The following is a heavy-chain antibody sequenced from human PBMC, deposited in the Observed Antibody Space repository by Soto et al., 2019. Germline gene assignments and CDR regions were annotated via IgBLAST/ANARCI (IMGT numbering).Heavy chain of an antibody. CDR2: INPSGGST. V-gene: IGHV1-46*01. CDR3: ARVRRSSGYYYGY. Sequence: ASVKVYFKAYGYPFTSYYMHWVRQAPGQGLEWIGIINPSGGSTSYAQKFQGRVTMTRDTSTSTVYVELSSLRSEDTAVYYCARVRRSSGYYYGYWGQGTTVTVSS. J-gene: IGHJ4*02. D-gene: IGHD3-22*01. CDR1: GYPFTSYY.